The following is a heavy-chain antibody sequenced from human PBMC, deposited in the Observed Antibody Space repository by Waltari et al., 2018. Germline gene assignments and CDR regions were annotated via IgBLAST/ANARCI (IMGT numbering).Heavy chain of an antibody. D-gene: IGHD6-19*01. Sequence: QLQLQESGPGLVKPSETLSLTCTVSGGSISSSSYYWGWIRQPPGKGLEWIGSIYYSGRTYYNPSLKSRVTISVDTSKNQFSLKLSSVTAADTAVYYCARHVRPGIAVAGTDYWGQGTLVTVSS. V-gene: IGHV4-39*01. CDR1: GGSISSSSYY. J-gene: IGHJ4*02. CDR3: ARHVRPGIAVAGTDY. CDR2: IYYSGRT.